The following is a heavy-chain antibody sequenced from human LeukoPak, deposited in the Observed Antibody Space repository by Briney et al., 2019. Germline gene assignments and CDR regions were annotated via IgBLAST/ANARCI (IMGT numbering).Heavy chain of an antibody. CDR2: INSDGSST. D-gene: IGHD6-6*01. J-gene: IGHJ6*02. CDR3: ARHRDSSSSVVYYYYGMDV. Sequence: GGPLRLSCAASGFPFSSYWMHWVRQAPGKGLVWVSRINSDGSSTSYADSVKGRFTISRDNAKNTLYLQMNSLRAEDTALYYCARHRDSSSSVVYYYYGMDVWGQGTTVTVSS. V-gene: IGHV3-74*01. CDR1: GFPFSSYW.